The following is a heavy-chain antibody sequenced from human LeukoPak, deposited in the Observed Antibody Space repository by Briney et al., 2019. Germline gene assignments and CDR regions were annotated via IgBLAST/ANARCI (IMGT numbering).Heavy chain of an antibody. CDR3: ARSYGDYPGWFDP. V-gene: IGHV4-59*08. D-gene: IGHD4-17*01. CDR1: GGSISSYY. CDR2: IYYSGST. J-gene: IGHJ5*02. Sequence: SETLSLTCTVSGGSISSYYWSWIRQPPGKGLEWIGYIYYSGSTNYNPSLKSRVAISVDTSKNQFSLKLSSVTAADTAVYYCARSYGDYPGWFDPWGQGTLVTVSS.